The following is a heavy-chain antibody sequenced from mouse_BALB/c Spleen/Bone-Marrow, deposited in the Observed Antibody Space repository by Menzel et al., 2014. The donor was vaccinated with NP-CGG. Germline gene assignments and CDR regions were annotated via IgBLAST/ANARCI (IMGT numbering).Heavy chain of an antibody. CDR2: IRNKANGYTT. CDR3: ARDSRSTVSHFDY. D-gene: IGHD1-1*01. CDR1: GFTFTDYY. V-gene: IGHV7-3*02. J-gene: IGHJ2*01. Sequence: DVHLVESGGGLVQPGGSLRLSCATSGFTFTDYYMNWVRQPPGKALERLGFIRNKANGYTTEYSASVKGRFTISRDNSQSILYLQMNTLRAEDSATYYCARDSRSTVSHFDYWGQGTTLTVSS.